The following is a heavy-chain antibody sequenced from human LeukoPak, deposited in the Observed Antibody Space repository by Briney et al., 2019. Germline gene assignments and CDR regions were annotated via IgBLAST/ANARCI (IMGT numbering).Heavy chain of an antibody. CDR2: ISYDGSNK. V-gene: IGHV3-30*18. J-gene: IGHJ3*02. CDR1: GFTFSSYG. Sequence: SGGSLRLSCAASGFTFSSYGMHWVRQAPGKGLEWVAVISYDGSNKYYADSVKGRFTISRDNSKNTLYLQMNSLRAEDTAVYYCAKNHGYSSGRDAFDIWGQGTTVTVSS. D-gene: IGHD6-19*01. CDR3: AKNHGYSSGRDAFDI.